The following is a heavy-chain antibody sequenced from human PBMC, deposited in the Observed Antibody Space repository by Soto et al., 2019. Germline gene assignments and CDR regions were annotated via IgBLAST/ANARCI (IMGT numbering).Heavy chain of an antibody. CDR1: GFTFSSYA. V-gene: IGHV3-30-3*01. Sequence: GGSLRLSCAASGFTFSSYAMHWVRQAPGKGLEWVAVISYDGSNKYYADSVKGRFTISRDNSKNTLYLQMNSLRAEDTAVYYCARDPLRYCSSTSCHPGYYYGMDVWGQGTTVTVSS. CDR2: ISYDGSNK. CDR3: ARDPLRYCSSTSCHPGYYYGMDV. D-gene: IGHD2-2*01. J-gene: IGHJ6*02.